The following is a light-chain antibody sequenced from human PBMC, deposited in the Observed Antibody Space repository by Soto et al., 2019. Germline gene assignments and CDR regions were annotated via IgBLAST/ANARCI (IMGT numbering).Light chain of an antibody. CDR1: QSVNIY. CDR3: QQYDDWLRLT. J-gene: IGKJ4*01. Sequence: EIVMTQSPATLSVSPGERATPSCRASQSVNIYLAWYQQKPGQAPRLLIFGASSRATGIPARFSGSGSGTEFNLTISSLQSEDFAVYFCQQYDDWLRLTFGRGTKVEIK. CDR2: GAS. V-gene: IGKV3D-15*01.